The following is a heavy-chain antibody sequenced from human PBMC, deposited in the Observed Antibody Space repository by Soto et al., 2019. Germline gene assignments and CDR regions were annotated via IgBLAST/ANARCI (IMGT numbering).Heavy chain of an antibody. CDR1: GFSFSSYS. V-gene: IGHV3-48*02. CDR2: ISSRSSNI. J-gene: IGHJ4*02. CDR3: ERAGSGQWLVFDY. D-gene: IGHD6-19*01. Sequence: GGSLSLSCTASGFSFSSYSMNWVRQGPGKGLEWVSHISSRSSNIYYADSVKGRFTISRDNARNSLSLQMNSLRDEDMAVYYCERAGSGQWLVFDYWGQGALVTVSS.